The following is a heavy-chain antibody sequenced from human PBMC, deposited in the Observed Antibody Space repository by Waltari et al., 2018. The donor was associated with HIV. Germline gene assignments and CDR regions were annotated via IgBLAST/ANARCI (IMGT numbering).Heavy chain of an antibody. V-gene: IGHV3-33*01. J-gene: IGHJ3*02. D-gene: IGHD4-17*01. CDR1: GFTLNDYD. CDR2: IAFDGNNR. CDR3: ARGAWEVTTVTTGESLEI. Sequence: QVRLVESGAGAVQPGRSVRLYCVTSGFTLNDYDIPRFCQAPRKGLEWVAVIAFDGNNRYYGDSTKGRFLVSKDTSKKTVYLQMNRLRVEDTAVYYCARGAWEVTTVTTGESLEIWGQGTPVTVSS.